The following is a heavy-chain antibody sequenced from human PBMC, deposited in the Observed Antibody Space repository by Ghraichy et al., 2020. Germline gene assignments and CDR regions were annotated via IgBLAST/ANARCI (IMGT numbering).Heavy chain of an antibody. CDR1: GFTFSSYE. CDR3: ARGSGSGWPRFDY. J-gene: IGHJ4*02. Sequence: LSLTCAASGFTFSSYEMNWVRQAPGKGLEWVSYISSSGSTIYYADSVKGRFTISRDNAKNSLYLQMNSLRAEDTAVYYCARGSGSGWPRFDYWGQGTLVTVSS. D-gene: IGHD6-19*01. CDR2: ISSSGSTI. V-gene: IGHV3-48*03.